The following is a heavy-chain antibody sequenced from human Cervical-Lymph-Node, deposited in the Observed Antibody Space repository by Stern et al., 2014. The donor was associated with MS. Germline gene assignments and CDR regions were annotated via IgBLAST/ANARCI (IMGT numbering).Heavy chain of an antibody. CDR2: IIPMYGAA. CDR1: GGSFSSYA. J-gene: IGHJ4*02. D-gene: IGHD1-14*01. V-gene: IGHV1-69*01. Sequence: QVQLGQSGAEMKKPGSSVKVSCKASGGSFSSYAVNWVRQAPGQGPEWMGGIIPMYGAANYAQKFQGRVTLIADESTSTAYMELISLTSEDTAVYYCTREATAHSGTFDFWGQGTLVTV. CDR3: TREATAHSGTFDF.